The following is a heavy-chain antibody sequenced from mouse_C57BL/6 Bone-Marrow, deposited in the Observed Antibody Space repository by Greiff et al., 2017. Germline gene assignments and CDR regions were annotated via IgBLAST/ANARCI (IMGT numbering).Heavy chain of an antibody. J-gene: IGHJ1*03. V-gene: IGHV1-52*01. CDR2: IDPSDSET. CDR1: GYTFTSYW. Sequence: VQLQQPGAELVRPGSSVKLSCKASGYTFTSYWMHWVKQRPIQGLEWIGNIDPSDSETHYNQKFKDKATLTVDKSSSTAYMQLSRLTSAVSAVYYCARRGWYFDVWGTGTTVTVSA. CDR3: ARRGWYFDV.